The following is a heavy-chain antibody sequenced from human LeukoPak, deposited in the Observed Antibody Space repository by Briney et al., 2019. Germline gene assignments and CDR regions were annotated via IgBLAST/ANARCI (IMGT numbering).Heavy chain of an antibody. CDR3: ARGPPYIVATEVYYMDV. V-gene: IGHV1-8*01. J-gene: IGHJ6*03. CDR2: MNPNSGNK. CDR1: GYTFTSYD. D-gene: IGHD5-12*01. Sequence: ASVKVSCKASGYTFTSYDINWVRQATGQGLEWMGWMNPNSGNKGYAQKFQGRVTMTRNTSISTAYMELSSLRSEDTAVYYCARGPPYIVATEVYYMDVWGKGTTVTISS.